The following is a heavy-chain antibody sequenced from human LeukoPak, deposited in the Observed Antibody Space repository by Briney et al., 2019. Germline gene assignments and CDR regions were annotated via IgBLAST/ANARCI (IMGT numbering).Heavy chain of an antibody. CDR2: MYTSGST. CDR1: GGSISSYS. CDR3: ARRGAANWFDP. V-gene: IGHV4-4*07. J-gene: IGHJ5*02. D-gene: IGHD2-15*01. Sequence: SETLSLTCTVSGGSISSYSWSWIRQPAVKGLEWIGRMYTSGSTKYNPSLKSRVTISVDTSKNQFSLKLSSVAAADTAVYYCARRGAANWFDPWGQGTLVTVSS.